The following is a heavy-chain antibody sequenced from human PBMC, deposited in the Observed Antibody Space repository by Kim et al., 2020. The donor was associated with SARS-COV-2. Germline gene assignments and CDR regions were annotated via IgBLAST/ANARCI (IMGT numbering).Heavy chain of an antibody. CDR3: ARDPSGGSSSQGWFDP. V-gene: IGHV3-21*01. J-gene: IGHJ5*02. D-gene: IGHD6-13*01. Sequence: DLVRGRFTSSRDNAKNSLYLQVNSLGAEDSAVYYCARDPSGGSSSQGWFDPWGQGTLVTVSS.